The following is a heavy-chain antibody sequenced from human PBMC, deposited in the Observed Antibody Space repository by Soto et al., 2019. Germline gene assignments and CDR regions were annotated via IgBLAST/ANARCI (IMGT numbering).Heavy chain of an antibody. D-gene: IGHD3-3*01. V-gene: IGHV4-59*12. CDR2: VYSGGNT. CDR1: GGSISNYY. J-gene: IGHJ6*02. CDR3: ASHPEYYDFWSGWRADVDYYYYGMDV. Sequence: SETLSLTCIASGGSISNYYWSWIRQPPGKGLEWIGYVYSGGNTNYNPSLKSRVTISEDTSKNQFSLKLSSVTAADTAVYYCASHPEYYDFWSGWRADVDYYYYGMDVWGQGTTVTVS.